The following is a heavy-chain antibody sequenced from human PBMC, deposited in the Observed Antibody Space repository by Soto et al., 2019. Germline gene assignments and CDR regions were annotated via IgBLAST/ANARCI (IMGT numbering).Heavy chain of an antibody. CDR1: GFTFSDHY. D-gene: IGHD3-10*01. CDR2: TRNKANSYTT. Sequence: GGSLRLSCAASGFTFSDHYMDWVRQAPGKGLEWVGRTRNKANSYTTEYAASVKGRFTISRDDSKNSLYLQMNSLKTEDTAVYYCAREAPLLWFGELLPNAFDIWGQGTMVTVSS. CDR3: AREAPLLWFGELLPNAFDI. V-gene: IGHV3-72*01. J-gene: IGHJ3*02.